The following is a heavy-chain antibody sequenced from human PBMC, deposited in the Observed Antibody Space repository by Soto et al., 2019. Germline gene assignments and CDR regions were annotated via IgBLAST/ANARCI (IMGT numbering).Heavy chain of an antibody. CDR3: ARGGPNIVVVVAATPFDY. CDR2: INHSGST. CDR1: GGSFSGYY. D-gene: IGHD2-15*01. Sequence: QVQLQQWGAGLLKPSETLSLTCAVYGGSFSGYYWSWIRQPPGKGLEWIGEINHSGSTNYNPSLKSRVTISVDTSRNQFSLKLSSGTAADTAVYYCARGGPNIVVVVAATPFDYWGQGTLVTVSS. V-gene: IGHV4-34*01. J-gene: IGHJ4*02.